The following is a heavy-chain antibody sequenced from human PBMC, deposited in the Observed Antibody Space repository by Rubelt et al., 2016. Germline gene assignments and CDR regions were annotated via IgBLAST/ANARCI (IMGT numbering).Heavy chain of an antibody. D-gene: IGHD3-22*01. CDR2: GST. J-gene: IGHJ4*02. V-gene: IGHV4-39*01. CDR3: ARYNYDSSGYVY. Sequence: GSTYYNPSLKSRVTISVDTSKNQFSLKLSSVTAADTAVYYCARYNYDSSGYVYWGQGTLVTVSS.